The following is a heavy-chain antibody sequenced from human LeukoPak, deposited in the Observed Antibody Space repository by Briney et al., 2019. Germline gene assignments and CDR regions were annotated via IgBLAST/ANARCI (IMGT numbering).Heavy chain of an antibody. CDR1: SGSFSDYC. V-gene: IGHV4-34*01. J-gene: IGHJ4*02. CDR2: INHSGST. Sequence: SETLSLTCAVYSGSFSDYCWSWIRQTPGKGLEWIGEINHSGSTNYNPSLKSRVTISIDTSKSQFSLKLRSVTAADTAVYYCASGYSRSYFFDYWGQGTLVTVSS. D-gene: IGHD6-13*01. CDR3: ASGYSRSYFFDY.